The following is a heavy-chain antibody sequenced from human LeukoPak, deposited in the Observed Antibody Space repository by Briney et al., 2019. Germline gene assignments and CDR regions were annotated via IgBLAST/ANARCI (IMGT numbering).Heavy chain of an antibody. CDR3: ARDPVGDSGWSDPGDY. V-gene: IGHV4-30-2*01. CDR2: IYHSGST. J-gene: IGHJ4*02. CDR1: GGSISSGGYY. D-gene: IGHD6-19*01. Sequence: PSETLSLTCTVSGGSISSGGYYWSWIRQPPGKGLEWIGYIYHSGSTYYNPSLKSRVTISVDRSKNQFSLKLSSVTAADTAVYYCARDPVGDSGWSDPGDYWGQGTLVTVSS.